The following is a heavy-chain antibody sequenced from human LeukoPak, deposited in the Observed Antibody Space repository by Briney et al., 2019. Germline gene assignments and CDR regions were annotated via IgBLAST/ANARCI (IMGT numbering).Heavy chain of an antibody. J-gene: IGHJ4*02. CDR1: GFTFSSYV. CDR3: AKRGYYYDSSAYYYFDY. D-gene: IGHD3-22*01. Sequence: PGGSLRLSCAASGFTFSSYVMNWVRQAPGKGLEWVSVISGGGGSTYYADSVKGRFTISRDNSMDTLYLQMNSLRAEDTAVYYCAKRGYYYDSSAYYYFDYWGQGTLVTVSS. V-gene: IGHV3-23*01. CDR2: ISGGGGST.